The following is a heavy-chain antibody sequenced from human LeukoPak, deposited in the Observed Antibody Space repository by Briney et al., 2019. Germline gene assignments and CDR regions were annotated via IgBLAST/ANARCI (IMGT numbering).Heavy chain of an antibody. Sequence: GGSLRLSCAASGFTFSSYGMHWVRQAPGKGLEWGAVIWYDGSNKYYADSVKGRFTISRDNSKNTLYLQMNSLRAEDTAVYYCARWVVVAATQYYYGMDVWGQGTTVTVPS. D-gene: IGHD2-15*01. CDR3: ARWVVVAATQYYYGMDV. J-gene: IGHJ6*02. V-gene: IGHV3-33*01. CDR2: IWYDGSNK. CDR1: GFTFSSYG.